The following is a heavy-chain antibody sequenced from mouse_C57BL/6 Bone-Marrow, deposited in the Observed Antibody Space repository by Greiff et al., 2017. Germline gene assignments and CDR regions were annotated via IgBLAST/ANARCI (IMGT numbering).Heavy chain of an antibody. CDR3: AREGNLTIAY. V-gene: IGHV5-4*01. Sequence: EVQRVESGGGLVKPGGSLKLSCAASGFTFSSYAMSWVRQTPEKRLEWVATISDGGSYTYYPDNVKGRFTISRDNAKNNLYLQMSHLKSEDTAMYYCAREGNLTIAYWGQGTLVTVSA. CDR1: GFTFSSYA. J-gene: IGHJ3*01. CDR2: ISDGGSYT.